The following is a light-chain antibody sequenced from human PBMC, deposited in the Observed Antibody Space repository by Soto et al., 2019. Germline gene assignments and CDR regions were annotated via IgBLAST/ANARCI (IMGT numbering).Light chain of an antibody. Sequence: QTVVTQPPSVSGAPGQRVTISCTGGSSNIGAGYAVNWYQQVPGTAPKLLIYSNNERPSGVPDRFSGSKSGTSASLAISGLQSGDEADYYCAAWDDSLNGVIFGGGTKLTVL. V-gene: IGLV1-44*01. CDR3: AAWDDSLNGVI. CDR1: SSNIGAGYA. CDR2: SNN. J-gene: IGLJ2*01.